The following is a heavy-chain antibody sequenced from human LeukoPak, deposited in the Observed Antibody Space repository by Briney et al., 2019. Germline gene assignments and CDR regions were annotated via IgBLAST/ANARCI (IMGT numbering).Heavy chain of an antibody. D-gene: IGHD3-3*01. J-gene: IGHJ4*02. CDR1: GFTFSSYA. CDR3: AKGGLYYDFWSGYFDY. V-gene: IGHV3-23*01. CDR2: ISGSGGST. Sequence: PGGSLRLSCAASGFTFSSYAMSWVRQAPGKGLEWVSAISGSGGSTYYADSVKGRFTIPRDNSKNTLYLQMNSLRAEDTAVYYCAKGGLYYDFWSGYFDYWGQGTLVTVSS.